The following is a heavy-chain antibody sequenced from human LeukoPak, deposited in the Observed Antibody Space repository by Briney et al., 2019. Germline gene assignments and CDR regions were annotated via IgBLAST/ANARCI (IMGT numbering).Heavy chain of an antibody. Sequence: GGSLRPSCAASGFTFSDYYMSWIRQAPGKGLEWVSYISSSGSTIYYADSVKGRFTISRDNSKNTLYLQMNSLRAEDTAVYYCAKDYYGSGSHVDYWGQGTLVTVSS. CDR2: ISSSGSTI. J-gene: IGHJ4*02. V-gene: IGHV3-11*04. D-gene: IGHD3-10*01. CDR3: AKDYYGSGSHVDY. CDR1: GFTFSDYY.